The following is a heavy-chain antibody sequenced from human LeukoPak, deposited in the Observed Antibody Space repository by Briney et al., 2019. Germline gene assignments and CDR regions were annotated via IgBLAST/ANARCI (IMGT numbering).Heavy chain of an antibody. J-gene: IGHJ4*02. CDR2: IYYSGST. V-gene: IGHV4-59*01. Sequence: SETLSLTCTVSGGSISSYYWSWIRQPPGKGLEWIGYIYYSGSTNYNPSLKSRVTISVDTFKNQFSLKLSSVTAADTAVYYCARDKGGSGSPMYYFDYWGQGTLVTVSS. D-gene: IGHD3-10*01. CDR1: GGSISSYY. CDR3: ARDKGGSGSPMYYFDY.